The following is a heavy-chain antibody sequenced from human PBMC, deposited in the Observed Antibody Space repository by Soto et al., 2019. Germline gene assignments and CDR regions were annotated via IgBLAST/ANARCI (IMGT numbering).Heavy chain of an antibody. CDR2: NTVGGGRT. CDR3: TNYAFNGAPKPWAFDY. D-gene: IGHD2-8*01. J-gene: IGHJ4*02. Sequence: EVQLLESGGGLVQPGGSLRLSCAASGFTFSSHPMTWVRQAPGKGLEWVSTNTVGGGRTYYAGSVKGRFTISRDNSKNTLYLPMNSLSAEDTALYYCTNYAFNGAPKPWAFDYWGQETLVIVSS. V-gene: IGHV3-23*01. CDR1: GFTFSSHP.